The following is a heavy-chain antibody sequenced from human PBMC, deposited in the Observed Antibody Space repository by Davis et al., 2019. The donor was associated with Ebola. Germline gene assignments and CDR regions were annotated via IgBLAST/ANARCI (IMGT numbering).Heavy chain of an antibody. Sequence: SETLSLTCTVSAGSISSSSYYWSWIRQPPGKGLEWIGYIYYSGSTNYNPSLKRRVTISVDTSKNQFSLKLSSVTAADPVVYYCARGPNVRGMDVWGQGTTVTVSS. CDR1: AGSISSSSYY. V-gene: IGHV4-61*05. CDR2: IYYSGST. J-gene: IGHJ6*02. CDR3: ARGPNVRGMDV. D-gene: IGHD6-6*01.